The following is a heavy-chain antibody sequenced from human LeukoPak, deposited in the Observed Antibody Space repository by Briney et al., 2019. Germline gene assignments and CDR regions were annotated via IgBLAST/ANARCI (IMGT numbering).Heavy chain of an antibody. CDR1: GGTFSSYA. Sequence: ASVKVSCKASGGTFSSYAISWVRLAPGQGLEWMGGIIPIFGTANYAQKFQGRVTITADESTSTAYMELSSLRSEDTVVYYCAGVKSGDDILTGYYTSQYNWFDPWGQGTLVTVSS. D-gene: IGHD3-9*01. CDR2: IIPIFGTA. V-gene: IGHV1-69*01. J-gene: IGHJ5*02. CDR3: AGVKSGDDILTGYYTSQYNWFDP.